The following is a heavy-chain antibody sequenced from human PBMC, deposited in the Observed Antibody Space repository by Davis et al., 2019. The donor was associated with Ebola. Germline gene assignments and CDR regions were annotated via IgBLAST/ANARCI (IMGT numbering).Heavy chain of an antibody. J-gene: IGHJ6*02. V-gene: IGHV1-8*01. CDR3: ARDMDIVVVPAVMGPYYYYYGMDV. D-gene: IGHD2-2*03. CDR2: MNPNSGNT. CDR1: GYTFTSYD. Sequence: AASVKVSCKASGYTFTSYDINWVRQATGQGLEWMGWMNPNSGNTGYAQKFQGRVTMTRDTSTSTVYMELSSLRSEDTAVYYCARDMDIVVVPAVMGPYYYYYGMDVWGQGTTVTVSS.